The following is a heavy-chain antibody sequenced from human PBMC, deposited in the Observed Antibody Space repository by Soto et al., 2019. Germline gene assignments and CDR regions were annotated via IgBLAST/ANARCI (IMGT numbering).Heavy chain of an antibody. D-gene: IGHD3-10*01. Sequence: EVQLVESGGGLVKPGGSLRLSCAASGFTFSSYSMNWVRQAPGKGLEWVSSISSSSSYIYYADSVKGRFTISRDNAKNSLYLQMNSLRAEDTAVYYCARGFMVRGVIMPREDNYYYGMDVWGQGTTVTVSS. CDR3: ARGFMVRGVIMPREDNYYYGMDV. CDR1: GFTFSSYS. J-gene: IGHJ6*02. V-gene: IGHV3-21*01. CDR2: ISSSSSYI.